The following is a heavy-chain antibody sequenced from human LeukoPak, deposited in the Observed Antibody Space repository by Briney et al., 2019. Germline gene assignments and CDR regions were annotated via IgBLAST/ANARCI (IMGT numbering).Heavy chain of an antibody. CDR2: IKQDGSEK. CDR1: GFTFSSYW. J-gene: IGHJ4*02. CDR3: ARDPTPSHDY. V-gene: IGHV3-7*01. Sequence: GGSLRLSCAVSGFTFSSYWMSWVRQAPGKGLEWVANIKQDGSEKYYVDSVKGRFTISRDNAKNSLYLQMNSLRAEDTAVYYCARDPTPSHDYWGQGTLVTVSS.